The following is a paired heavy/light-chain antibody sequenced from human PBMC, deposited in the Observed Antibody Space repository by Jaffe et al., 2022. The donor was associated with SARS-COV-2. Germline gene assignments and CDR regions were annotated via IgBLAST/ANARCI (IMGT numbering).Light chain of an antibody. CDR2: KIS. Sequence: DIVMTQTPLSSPVTLGQPASISCRSSQSLVHSDGNTYLSWLQQRPGQPPRLLIYKISNRFSGVPDRFSGSGAGTDFTLKISRVEAEDVGVYYCMQATQFPWTFGQGTKVEIK. J-gene: IGKJ1*01. V-gene: IGKV2-24*01. CDR1: QSLVHSDGNTY. CDR3: MQATQFPWT.
Heavy chain of an antibody. J-gene: IGHJ6*02. Sequence: QLQLQESGPGLVKPSETLSLTCTVSGGSISSSSYYWGWIRQPPGKGLEWIGSIYYSGSTYYNPSLKSRVTISVDTSKNQFSLKLSSVTAADTAVYYCARLPRPAAGTQYYYYGMDVWGQGTTVTVSS. D-gene: IGHD6-13*01. CDR3: ARLPRPAAGTQYYYYGMDV. CDR1: GGSISSSSYY. CDR2: IYYSGST. V-gene: IGHV4-39*01.